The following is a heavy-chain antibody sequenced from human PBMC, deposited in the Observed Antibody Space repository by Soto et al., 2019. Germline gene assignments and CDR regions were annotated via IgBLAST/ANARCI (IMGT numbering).Heavy chain of an antibody. J-gene: IGHJ4*02. CDR2: ISAYNGNT. V-gene: IGHV1-18*01. CDR1: GYTFTSYG. D-gene: IGHD3-16*01. CDR3: ARDAQGVFLHY. Sequence: ASVKVSCKASGYTFTSYGISWVRQAPGQGLEWMGWISAYNGNTNYAQKLQGRVTMTRDTSTSTAYMELWSLRSDDTAVYYCARDAQGVFLHYWGQGTLVTVSS.